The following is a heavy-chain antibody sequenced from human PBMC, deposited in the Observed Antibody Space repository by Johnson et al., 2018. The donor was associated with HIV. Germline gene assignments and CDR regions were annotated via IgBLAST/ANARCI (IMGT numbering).Heavy chain of an antibody. J-gene: IGHJ3*02. Sequence: VQLVESGGGLVKPGGSLRLSCGASGFTFRNAWMSWVRQAPVKGLEWVSVIYTGSDSTSYTDSVKARFPISRDNSKNTLYLHMNSLRAEDTAVYYCAKGRGPPTSFDAFDIWGQGTIVTVSS. D-gene: IGHD2/OR15-2a*01. CDR2: IYTGSDST. CDR3: AKGRGPPTSFDAFDI. V-gene: IGHV3-66*01. CDR1: GFTFRNAW.